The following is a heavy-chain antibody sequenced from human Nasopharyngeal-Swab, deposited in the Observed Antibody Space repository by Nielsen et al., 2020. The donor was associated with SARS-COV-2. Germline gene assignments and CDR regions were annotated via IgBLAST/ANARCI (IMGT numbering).Heavy chain of an antibody. CDR2: IYYSGST. CDR3: AIGGGGSYYYGMDV. J-gene: IGHJ6*02. V-gene: IGHV4-59*01. Sequence: WIRQPPGKGLEWIGYIYYSGSTNYNPSLKSRVTISVDTSKNQFSLKLSSMTAADTAVYYCAIGGGGSYYYGMDVWGQGTTVTVSS. D-gene: IGHD3-16*01.